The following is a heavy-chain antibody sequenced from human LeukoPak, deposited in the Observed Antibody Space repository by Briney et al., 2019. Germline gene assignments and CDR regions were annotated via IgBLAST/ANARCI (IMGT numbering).Heavy chain of an antibody. J-gene: IGHJ4*02. D-gene: IGHD2-2*02. CDR1: GGTFGSYA. CDR2: IIPIFGTA. Sequence: ASVKVSCKASGGTFGSYAISWVRQAPGQGLEWMGGIIPIFGTANYAQKFQGRVTITADESTSTAYMELSSLRSEDTAVYYCASLYCSSTSCYTADYWGQGTLVTVSS. V-gene: IGHV1-69*13. CDR3: ASLYCSSTSCYTADY.